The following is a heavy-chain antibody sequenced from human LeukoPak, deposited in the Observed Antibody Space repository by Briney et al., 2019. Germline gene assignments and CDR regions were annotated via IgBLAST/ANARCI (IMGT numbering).Heavy chain of an antibody. CDR2: VLPIFRIT. D-gene: IGHD3-3*01. J-gene: IGHJ4*02. CDR1: GGSFSSYG. CDR3: ARDLLPMTKAGVVND. Sequence: ASVKVSCKASGGSFSSYGISRVRQAPGQGLEWMGGVLPIFRITNYAQRFQGRVAITADESRSTAYMELSSLTSDDTAVYYCARDLLPMTKAGVVNDWGQGSLVIVSA. V-gene: IGHV1-69*13.